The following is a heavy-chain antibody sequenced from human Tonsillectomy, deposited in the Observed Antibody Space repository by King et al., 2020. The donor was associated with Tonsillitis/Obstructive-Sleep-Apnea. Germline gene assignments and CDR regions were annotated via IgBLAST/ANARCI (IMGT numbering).Heavy chain of an antibody. CDR1: GGSISSYY. J-gene: IGHJ4*02. Sequence: QLQESGPGLVKPSETLSLTCTVSGGSISSYYWSWIRQPPGKGLERIGYIYYSGSTNYNPSLKSRVTISVDTSKNQFSLKLSSVTAADTAVYYCARVRGNDFWSGYSGEYYFDYWGQGTLVTVSS. CDR3: ARVRGNDFWSGYSGEYYFDY. D-gene: IGHD3-3*01. CDR2: IYYSGST. V-gene: IGHV4-59*01.